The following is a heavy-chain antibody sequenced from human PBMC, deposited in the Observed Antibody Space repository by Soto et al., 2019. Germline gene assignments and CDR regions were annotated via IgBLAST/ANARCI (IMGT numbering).Heavy chain of an antibody. D-gene: IGHD6-13*01. CDR3: ARPASGSSPDY. J-gene: IGHJ4*02. CDR2: IYPGDSDT. CDR1: GYTFTTSW. V-gene: IGHV5-51*01. Sequence: GESLKISCQGSGYTFTTSWIGWVRQMPGKGLEWMGIIYPGDSDTRYFPSFQGQVTISAGRSITTTYLQWSSLKASDTAVYYCARPASGSSPDYWGQGTQVTVSS.